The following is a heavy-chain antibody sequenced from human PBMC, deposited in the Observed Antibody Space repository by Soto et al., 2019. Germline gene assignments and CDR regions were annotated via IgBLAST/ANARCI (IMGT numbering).Heavy chain of an antibody. CDR2: IYSDGTT. D-gene: IGHD3-10*01. Sequence: EVQLVQSGGGLIQPGGSLRLSCAASGFTVSSNYMSWVRQAPGQGLEWVSVIYSDGTTYYADSVKGRFTISRDNSKNMLYLQMNSLRAEDTAVYYCARDRSGSSGYYCMDVWGQGTTVTVSS. CDR1: GFTVSSNY. J-gene: IGHJ6*02. V-gene: IGHV3-53*01. CDR3: ARDRSGSSGYYCMDV.